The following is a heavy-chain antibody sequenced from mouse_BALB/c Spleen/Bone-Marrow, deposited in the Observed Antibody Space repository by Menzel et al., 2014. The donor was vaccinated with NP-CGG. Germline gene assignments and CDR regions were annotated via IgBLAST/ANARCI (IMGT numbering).Heavy chain of an antibody. Sequence: VTLKVCGAELVKPGASVKLSCTASGFNIKDTYMHWVKQRPEQGLEWIGRIDPANGNTKYDPKFQGKATITADTSSNTAYLQLSSLTSEDTAVYYCAVYDYEGFAYWGQGTLVTVSA. CDR3: AVYDYEGFAY. CDR2: IDPANGNT. J-gene: IGHJ3*01. D-gene: IGHD2-4*01. CDR1: GFNIKDTY. V-gene: IGHV14-3*02.